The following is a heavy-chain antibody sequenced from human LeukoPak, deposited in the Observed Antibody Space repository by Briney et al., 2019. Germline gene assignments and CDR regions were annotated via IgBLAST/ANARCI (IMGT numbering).Heavy chain of an antibody. CDR1: GGSISSGDYY. CDR3: ARGLGENYDFWSGYYLFNWFDP. D-gene: IGHD3-3*01. J-gene: IGHJ5*02. Sequence: SETLSLTCTVSGGSISSGDYYWSWIRQPPGKGLEWLGEINHSGSTNYNPSLKSRVTISVDTSKNQFSLKLSSVTAADTAVYYCARGLGENYDFWSGYYLFNWFDPWGQGTLVTVSS. V-gene: IGHV4-39*07. CDR2: INHSGST.